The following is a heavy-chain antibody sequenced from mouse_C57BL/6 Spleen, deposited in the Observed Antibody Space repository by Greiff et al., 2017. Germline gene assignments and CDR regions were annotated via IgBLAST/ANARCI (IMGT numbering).Heavy chain of an antibody. V-gene: IGHV1-82*01. Sequence: QVQLKQSGPELVKPGASVKISCKASGYAFSSSWMNWVKQRPGKGLEWIGRIYPGDGDTNYNGKFKGKATLTADKSSSTAYMQLSSLTSEDSAVYFCAMGDGDYFDYWGQGTTLTVSS. CDR1: GYAFSSSW. J-gene: IGHJ2*01. CDR2: IYPGDGDT. D-gene: IGHD1-1*02. CDR3: AMGDGDYFDY.